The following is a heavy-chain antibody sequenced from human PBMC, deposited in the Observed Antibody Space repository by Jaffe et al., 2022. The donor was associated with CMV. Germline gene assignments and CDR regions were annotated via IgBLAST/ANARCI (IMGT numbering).Heavy chain of an antibody. CDR3: ARSQLRFLEWLLHNGGFDI. CDR2: ISSSSSYI. Sequence: EVQLVESGGGLVKPGGSLRLSCAASGFTFSSYSMNWVRQAPGKGLEWVSSISSSSSYIYYADSVKGRFTISRDNAKNSLYLQMNSLRAEDTAVYYCARSQLRFLEWLLHNGGFDIWGQGTMVTVSS. D-gene: IGHD3-3*01. J-gene: IGHJ3*02. V-gene: IGHV3-21*01. CDR1: GFTFSSYS.